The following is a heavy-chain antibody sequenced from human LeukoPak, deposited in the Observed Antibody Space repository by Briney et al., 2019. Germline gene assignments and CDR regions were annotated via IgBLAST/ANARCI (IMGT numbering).Heavy chain of an antibody. D-gene: IGHD3-22*01. CDR2: ISAYNGNT. V-gene: IGHV1-18*01. CDR3: ARGLVVALYFDY. Sequence: ASVKVSCKASGYTSTSYGISWVRQAPGQGLEWMGWISAYNGNTNYAQKLQGRVTMTTDTSTSTAYMELSSLRSEDTAVYYCARGLVVALYFDYWGQGTLVTVSS. CDR1: GYTSTSYG. J-gene: IGHJ4*02.